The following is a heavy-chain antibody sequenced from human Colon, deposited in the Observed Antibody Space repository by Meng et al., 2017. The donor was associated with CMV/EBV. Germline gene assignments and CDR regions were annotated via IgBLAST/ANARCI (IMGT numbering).Heavy chain of an antibody. Sequence: GESLKISCAFSGISFKSYAMSWVRQAPGQGLEWVAVINSTGDETYYADSVKGRFIVSRGNAKNTLFLQISGLGAEDTAVYYCARDVGGCSSTSCYTFDYWGQGTLVTVSS. CDR2: INSTGDET. J-gene: IGHJ4*02. V-gene: IGHV3-23*01. CDR3: ARDVGGCSSTSCYTFDY. CDR1: GISFKSYA. D-gene: IGHD2-2*02.